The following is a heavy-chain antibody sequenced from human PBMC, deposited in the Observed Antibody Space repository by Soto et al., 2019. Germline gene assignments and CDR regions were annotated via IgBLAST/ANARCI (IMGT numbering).Heavy chain of an antibody. CDR2: ISWNSGSI. J-gene: IGHJ6*02. V-gene: IGHV3-9*01. Sequence: GGSLRLSCAASGFTFDDYAMHWVRQAPGKGLEWVSGISWNSGSIGYADSVKGRFTISRDNAKNSLYLQMNSLRAEDTALYYCAKDWGAADYYYGMDVWGQGTTVTVSS. CDR3: AKDWGAADYYYGMDV. D-gene: IGHD6-13*01. CDR1: GFTFDDYA.